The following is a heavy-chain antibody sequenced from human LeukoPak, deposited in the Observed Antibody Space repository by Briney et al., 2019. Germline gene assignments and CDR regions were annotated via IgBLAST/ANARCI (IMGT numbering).Heavy chain of an antibody. CDR1: GYTFTSYG. Sequence: WASVKVSCKASGYTFTSYGISWVRQAPGQGLEWMGWISAYNGNTNYAQKLQGRVTMTTDTSTSTAYMELRSLRSDDTAVYYCTRTPFTVTRTYYGMDVWGQGTTVTASS. J-gene: IGHJ6*02. CDR3: TRTPFTVTRTYYGMDV. V-gene: IGHV1-18*01. CDR2: ISAYNGNT. D-gene: IGHD4-17*01.